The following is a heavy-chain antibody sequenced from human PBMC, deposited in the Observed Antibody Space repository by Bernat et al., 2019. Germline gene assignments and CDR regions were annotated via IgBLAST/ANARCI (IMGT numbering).Heavy chain of an antibody. CDR3: ARHVRDVSSTCWNDAFDI. D-gene: IGHD6-19*01. V-gene: IGHV4-39*01. CDR2: FYYSGDT. J-gene: IGHJ3*02. Sequence: QQHLQESVPGLVKPSETLSLTCTVSGGSISSNNYYWGWIRRPPGKGLEWIGTFYYSGDTYYNPSLKSRVTMSLDTSKNQFSLRLSSVAAADTAIYFCARHVRDVSSTCWNDAFDIWGQGTMVTVSS. CDR1: GGSISSNNYY.